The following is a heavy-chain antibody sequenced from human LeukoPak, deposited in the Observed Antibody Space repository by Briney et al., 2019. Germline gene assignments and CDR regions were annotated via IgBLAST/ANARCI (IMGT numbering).Heavy chain of an antibody. V-gene: IGHV4-59*01. D-gene: IGHD6-6*01. CDR1: GGSISSYY. CDR2: IYYSGST. Sequence: SETLSLTCTVSGGSISSYYWSWIRQPPGKGLEWIGYIYYSGSTNYNPSLKSRVTISVDTSKNQFSLKLSSVTAADTAVYYCVRVEYSSSSGYYYYYMDVWGKGTTVTVSS. J-gene: IGHJ6*03. CDR3: VRVEYSSSSGYYYYYMDV.